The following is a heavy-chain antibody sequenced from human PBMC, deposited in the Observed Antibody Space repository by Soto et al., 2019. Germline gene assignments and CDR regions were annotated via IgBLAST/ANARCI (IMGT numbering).Heavy chain of an antibody. J-gene: IGHJ4*02. D-gene: IGHD3-3*01. CDR1: GFTFSSYS. CDR3: ASSYYDFWSGYIFDY. V-gene: IGHV3-48*01. Sequence: GGSLRLSCAASGFTFSSYSMNWVRQAPGKGLEWVSYISSSSSTIYYADSVKGRFTISRDNAKNSLYLQMNSLRAEDTAVYYCASSYYDFWSGYIFDYWGQGTLVTVSS. CDR2: ISSSSSTI.